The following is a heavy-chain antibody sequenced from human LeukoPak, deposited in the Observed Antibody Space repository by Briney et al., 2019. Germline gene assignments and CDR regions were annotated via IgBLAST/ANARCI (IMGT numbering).Heavy chain of an antibody. V-gene: IGHV3-15*01. CDR3: TTERNWELLRPYGLDI. Sequence: GGSLRLSCAASGFNFNFVWMDWVRQAPGKGLEWVGRIRTNIEGETTDYAAPVKGRFTISRDDPKTTMYLHMNSLKTEDSAVYFCTTERNWELLRPYGLDIWGQGTTVTVSS. J-gene: IGHJ6*02. CDR1: GFNFNFVW. D-gene: IGHD1-26*01. CDR2: IRTNIEGETT.